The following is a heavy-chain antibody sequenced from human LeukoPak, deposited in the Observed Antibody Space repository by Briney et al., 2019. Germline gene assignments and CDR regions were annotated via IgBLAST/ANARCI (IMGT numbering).Heavy chain of an antibody. V-gene: IGHV1-18*01. CDR2: ISACNGNT. D-gene: IGHD6-13*01. CDR1: GYTFTSYG. Sequence: ASVKVSCKASGYTFTSYGISWVRQAPGQGLEWMGWISACNGNTNYAQKLQGRVTMTTDTSTSTAYMELRSLRSDDTAVYYCARVGYSSSWHAYYFDYWGQGTLVTVSS. J-gene: IGHJ4*02. CDR3: ARVGYSSSWHAYYFDY.